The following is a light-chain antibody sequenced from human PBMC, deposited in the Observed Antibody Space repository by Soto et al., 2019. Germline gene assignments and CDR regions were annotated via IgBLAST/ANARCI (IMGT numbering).Light chain of an antibody. J-gene: IGKJ5*01. CDR3: QQINSYPPT. CDR1: QGISSY. V-gene: IGKV1-9*01. Sequence: DIQLTQSPSFLSASVGDRVTITCRASQGISSYLAWYQQKPGKAPKLLIYAASTLQSGVPSRFSGSGSGTEFTLTISSLQPEDFETYYCQQINSYPPTFGQGTRLEIK. CDR2: AAS.